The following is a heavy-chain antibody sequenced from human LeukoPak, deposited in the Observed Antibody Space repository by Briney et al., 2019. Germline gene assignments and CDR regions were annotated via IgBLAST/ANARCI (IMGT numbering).Heavy chain of an antibody. D-gene: IGHD3-22*01. CDR2: ISGYNGNR. CDR3: ARDLGYDSSGYYRTPAYFDY. Sequence: VASVKVSCKASGYTFTSYGISWVRQAPGQGLEWMGWISGYNGNRNYVQKFQGRVTMTTDTSTSTAYMELRSLRSDDTAVYYCARDLGYDSSGYYRTPAYFDYWGQGTLVTVSS. CDR1: GYTFTSYG. V-gene: IGHV1-18*01. J-gene: IGHJ4*02.